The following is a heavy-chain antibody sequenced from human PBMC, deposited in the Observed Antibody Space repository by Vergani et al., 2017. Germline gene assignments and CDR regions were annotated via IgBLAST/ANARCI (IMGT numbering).Heavy chain of an antibody. CDR1: GFRFYREW. V-gene: IGHV3-7*01. Sequence: EGQVVESGGGLVQSGGSLRLSCAASGFRFYREWMSWVRQAPGKGLGWVASISEDAREKYYVDSVKGRLTVSRDNAKHSLYVQMDSLRVEDTAVYYCVRGGSSSSWYWRYWGQGTQVTVYS. CDR2: ISEDAREK. CDR3: VRGGSSSSWYWRY. J-gene: IGHJ4*02. D-gene: IGHD6-13*01.